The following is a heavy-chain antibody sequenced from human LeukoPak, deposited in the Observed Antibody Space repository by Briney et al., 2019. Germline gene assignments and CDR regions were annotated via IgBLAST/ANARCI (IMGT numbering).Heavy chain of an antibody. Sequence: GGSLGLSCAASGFTFSSYWMSWVRQAPGKGLEWVANIKQDGSEKYYVDSVKGRFTISRDNAKNSLYLQMNSLRAEDTAVYYCARDYGSGSYYLDYWGQGTLVTVSS. CDR2: IKQDGSEK. CDR3: ARDYGSGSYYLDY. J-gene: IGHJ4*02. V-gene: IGHV3-7*01. D-gene: IGHD3-10*01. CDR1: GFTFSSYW.